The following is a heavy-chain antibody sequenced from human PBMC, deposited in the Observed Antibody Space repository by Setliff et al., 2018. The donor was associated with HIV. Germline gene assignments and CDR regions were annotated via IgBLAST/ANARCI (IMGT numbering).Heavy chain of an antibody. CDR2: IYVGGST. Sequence: SETLSLTCTVSGGSMNSDSYSWTWLRQPAGKGPELIGHIYVGGSTNYNPSLKSRVTISVDTSKNQLSLKLSSVTAADTAVYYCARAGRGSGRYVYSFDYWGQGSLVTV. J-gene: IGHJ4*02. CDR3: ARAGRGSGRYVYSFDY. CDR1: GGSMNSDSYS. D-gene: IGHD1-26*01. V-gene: IGHV4-61*09.